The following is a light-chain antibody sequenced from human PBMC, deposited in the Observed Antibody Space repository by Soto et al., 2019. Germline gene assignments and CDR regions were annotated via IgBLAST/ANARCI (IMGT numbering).Light chain of an antibody. CDR1: SSNIGRNT. J-gene: IGLJ1*01. V-gene: IGLV1-44*01. Sequence: QSVLTQPPSASGTPGQRVTISCSGSSSNIGRNTVNWYQQFPGTAPKLLIYTNNQRPSGVPDRFSGSKSGTSASLAISGLQSEDEAEYYCAAWDDSLNADVFGAGTKLTVL. CDR2: TNN. CDR3: AAWDDSLNADV.